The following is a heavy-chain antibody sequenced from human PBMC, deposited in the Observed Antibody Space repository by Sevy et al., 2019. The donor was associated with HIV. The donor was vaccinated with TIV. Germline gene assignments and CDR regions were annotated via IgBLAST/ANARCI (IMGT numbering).Heavy chain of an antibody. V-gene: IGHV4-39*01. J-gene: IGHJ4*02. CDR3: AGPILTYRSGWSYYDH. D-gene: IGHD6-19*01. CDR1: GASISSSGYY. Sequence: SETLSLTCTVSGASISSSGYYWGWIRQPPGKGLEWIASIGYSGSTYYNPSIRSRVTISADASKNQFSLKLNSVTAAHTAVYYCAGPILTYRSGWSYYDHWGQGTVVTVSS. CDR2: IGYSGST.